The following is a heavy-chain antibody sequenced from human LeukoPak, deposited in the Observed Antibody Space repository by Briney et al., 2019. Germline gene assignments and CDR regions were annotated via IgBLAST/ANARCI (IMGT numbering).Heavy chain of an antibody. Sequence: SETLSLTCAVSGGSFSGYYWSWIRQSPGKGLEWIGETYRSGSTNYNPSLKSRVTISVDTSKNQFSLKLSSVTAADTAVYYCAREKVPAYYYDSSGYYYFDYWGQGTLVTVSS. J-gene: IGHJ4*02. D-gene: IGHD3-22*01. CDR3: AREKVPAYYYDSSGYYYFDY. CDR2: TYRSGST. CDR1: GGSFSGYY. V-gene: IGHV4-34*01.